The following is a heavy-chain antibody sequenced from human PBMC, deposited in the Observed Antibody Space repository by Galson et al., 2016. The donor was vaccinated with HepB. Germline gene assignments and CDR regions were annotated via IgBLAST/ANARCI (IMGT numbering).Heavy chain of an antibody. V-gene: IGHV1-18*04. CDR1: GYTFTSYG. CDR3: ASCTAGTYGGAFDI. D-gene: IGHD1-1*01. Sequence: SVKVSCKASGYTFTSYGISWVRRAPGQGLEWMGWISAYNGHTNYAQKLKGRVTMTTDTSTTTVYMELRSLRSDDTAVYYCASCTAGTYGGAFDIWGQGTMVTVSS. CDR2: ISAYNGHT. J-gene: IGHJ3*02.